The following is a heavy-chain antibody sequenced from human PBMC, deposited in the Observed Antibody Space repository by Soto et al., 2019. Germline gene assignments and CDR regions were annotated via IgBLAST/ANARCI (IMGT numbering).Heavy chain of an antibody. CDR3: ARVSGHYYYGVEV. J-gene: IGHJ6*02. CDR2: IYYGGNT. CDR1: GGSISNGDYY. V-gene: IGHV4-30-4*01. Sequence: QVQLQESGPGLVKPSETLSLTCNVFGGSISNGDYYWSWIRQPPGKGLQYIGYIYYGGNTNYNPSLKSRLTMSIDRSANHFPRRLTSLTASDTAVYYCARVSGHYYYGVEVWGQGTTVIGSS.